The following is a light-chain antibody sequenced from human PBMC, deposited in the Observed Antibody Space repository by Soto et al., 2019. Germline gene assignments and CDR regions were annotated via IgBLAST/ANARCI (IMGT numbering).Light chain of an antibody. CDR1: QSVSSS. Sequence: EIVLTQSPATLSVSPGETATLSCRPSQSVSSSLAWYQQTPGRAPRLLIYGASTRATGIPTRFSGSGSGTEFTLPISSLQSEDFAVYYCQQYNNWPPLTFGGGTKVEIK. CDR3: QQYNNWPPLT. J-gene: IGKJ4*01. CDR2: GAS. V-gene: IGKV3-15*01.